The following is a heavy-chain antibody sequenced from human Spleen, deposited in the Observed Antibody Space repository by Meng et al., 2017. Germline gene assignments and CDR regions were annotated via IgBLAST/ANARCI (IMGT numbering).Heavy chain of an antibody. Sequence: HVRQQAAGPGLGKPAGTLSLPCVVSGGSFSDYYWSCIRQHPGKGLEWSGEINHSGSTNYNPSLESRATISVDTSQNNLSLKLSSVTAADSAVYYCARGPTTMAHDFDYWGQGTLVTVSS. D-gene: IGHD4-11*01. CDR2: INHSGST. CDR3: ARGPTTMAHDFDY. CDR1: GGSFSDYY. V-gene: IGHV4-34*01. J-gene: IGHJ4*02.